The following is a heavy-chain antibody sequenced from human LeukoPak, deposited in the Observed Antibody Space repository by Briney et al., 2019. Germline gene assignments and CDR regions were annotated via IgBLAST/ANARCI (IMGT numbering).Heavy chain of an antibody. CDR2: IYSGGST. CDR3: ARETHYYDSSGYYGAFDY. J-gene: IGHJ4*02. Sequence: GGSLRLSCAASGFTVSSNYMSWVRQAPGKGLEWASVIYSGGSTYYADSVKGRFTISRDNSKNTLYLQMNSLRAEDTAVYYCARETHYYDSSGYYGAFDYWGQGTLVTVSS. V-gene: IGHV3-53*01. CDR1: GFTVSSNY. D-gene: IGHD3-22*01.